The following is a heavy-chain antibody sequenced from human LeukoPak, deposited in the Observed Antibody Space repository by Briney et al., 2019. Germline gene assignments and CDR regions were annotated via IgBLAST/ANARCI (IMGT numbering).Heavy chain of an antibody. CDR3: ARDQGTYYFDY. CDR1: GGTFSSYA. CDR2: IIPILGTA. Sequence: ASVKVSCKASGGTFSSYAISWVRQAPGQGLEWMGRIIPILGTANYAQKFQGRVTITADKSTSTAYMELSSLRSEDTAVYYCARDQGTYYFDYWGQGTLVTVSS. V-gene: IGHV1-69*04. J-gene: IGHJ4*02.